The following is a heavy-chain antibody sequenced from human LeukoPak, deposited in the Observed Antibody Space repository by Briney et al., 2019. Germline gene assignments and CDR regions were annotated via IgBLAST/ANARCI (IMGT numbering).Heavy chain of an antibody. Sequence: TGGPLRLSCAASGFTFDDYGMSWVRQAPGKGLEWVSGINWNGGSTGYADSVKGRFTISRDNAKNSLYLQMNSLRAEDTALYHCARDNQRRAMELYYYYGMDVWGQGTTVTVSS. D-gene: IGHD1-7*01. CDR1: GFTFDDYG. J-gene: IGHJ6*02. V-gene: IGHV3-20*01. CDR2: INWNGGST. CDR3: ARDNQRRAMELYYYYGMDV.